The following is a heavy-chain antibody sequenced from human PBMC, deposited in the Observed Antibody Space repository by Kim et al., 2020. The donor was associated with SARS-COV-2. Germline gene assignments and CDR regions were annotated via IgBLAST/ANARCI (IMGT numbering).Heavy chain of an antibody. Sequence: SETLSLTCAVYGGSFSGYYWSWIRQPPGKGLEWIGEINHSGSTNYNPSLKSRVTISVDTSKNQFSLKLSSVTAADTAVYYCARTVRPAAIRALYYYYYM. CDR1: GGSFSGYY. D-gene: IGHD2-2*02. CDR3: ARTVRPAAIRALYYYYYM. V-gene: IGHV4-34*01. CDR2: INHSGST. J-gene: IGHJ6*03.